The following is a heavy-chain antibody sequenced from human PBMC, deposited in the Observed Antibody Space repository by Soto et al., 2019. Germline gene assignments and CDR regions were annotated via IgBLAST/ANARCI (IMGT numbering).Heavy chain of an antibody. Sequence: ASVKVSCKASGGTFSTNTISWVRQAPGQGLEWMGGIMPIFGSANYAQKFQGRVTITADEYTRTVYMELSRLRSEDTAIYYCARQFDSDTSGYYYAYRGQGTPVTVSS. CDR1: GGTFSTNT. J-gene: IGHJ4*02. CDR3: ARQFDSDTSGYYYAY. CDR2: IMPIFGSA. D-gene: IGHD3-22*01. V-gene: IGHV1-69*13.